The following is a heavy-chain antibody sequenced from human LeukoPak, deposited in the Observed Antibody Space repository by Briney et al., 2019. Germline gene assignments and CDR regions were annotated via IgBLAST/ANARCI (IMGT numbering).Heavy chain of an antibody. Sequence: PSETLSLTCTVSGGSISSSSYYWGWIRQPPGKGLEWIGSIYYSGSTYYNPSLKSRVTISVDTSKNQFSLKLSSVTAADTAVYYCARHSRIAVAGPFRYWYFDLWGRGTLVTVSS. J-gene: IGHJ2*01. CDR2: IYYSGST. CDR3: ARHSRIAVAGPFRYWYFDL. D-gene: IGHD6-19*01. CDR1: GGSISSSSYY. V-gene: IGHV4-39*01.